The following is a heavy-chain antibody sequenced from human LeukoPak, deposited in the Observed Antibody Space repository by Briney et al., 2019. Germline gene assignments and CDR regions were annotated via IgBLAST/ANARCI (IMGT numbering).Heavy chain of an antibody. CDR3: ARDRGTEMATKNLYYFDY. D-gene: IGHD5-24*01. J-gene: IGHJ4*02. CDR2: FDPEDGET. Sequence: ASVKVSCKVSGYTLTELSMHWVRQAPGKGLEWMGGFDPEDGETIYAQKFQGRVTMTRDTSTSTVYMELSSLRSEDTAVYYCARDRGTEMATKNLYYFDYWGQGTLVTVSS. CDR1: GYTLTELS. V-gene: IGHV1-24*01.